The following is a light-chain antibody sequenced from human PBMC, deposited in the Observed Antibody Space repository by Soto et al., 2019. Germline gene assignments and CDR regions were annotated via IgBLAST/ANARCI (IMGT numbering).Light chain of an antibody. J-gene: IGLJ2*01. V-gene: IGLV2-8*01. CDR3: SSYAGSTMV. CDR1: SSDVGGYNY. Sequence: QSVLTQPPSASGSPGQSVTISCTGTSSDVGGYNYVSWYQQHPGKAPKLMIYEVSKRPSGVPVRFSGSKSCNTASLTVSGLQAEDEDDYYCSSYAGSTMVFGGGTQLTVL. CDR2: EVS.